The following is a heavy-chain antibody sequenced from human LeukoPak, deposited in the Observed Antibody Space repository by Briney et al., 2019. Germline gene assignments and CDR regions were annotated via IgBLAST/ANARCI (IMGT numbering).Heavy chain of an antibody. Sequence: PGRSLRLSCAASGFTFSSYGMHWVRQAPGKGLEWVAVISYDGSNKYYADSVKGRFTISRDNSKNTLYLQMNSLRAEDTAVYYCAKEIRDYYYYGMDVWGQGTTVTVSS. J-gene: IGHJ6*02. CDR1: GFTFSSYG. V-gene: IGHV3-30*18. CDR3: AKEIRDYYYYGMDV. CDR2: ISYDGSNK.